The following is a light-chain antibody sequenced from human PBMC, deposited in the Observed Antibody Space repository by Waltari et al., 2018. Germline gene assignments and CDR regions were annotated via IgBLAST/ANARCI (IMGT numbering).Light chain of an antibody. Sequence: QSALTQPPSASGSPGQSVTISCTGTSSDVGGYNYVSWYQQHPGKAPKLMIYEVSKRPPGVPDRFAGSKSGNTASLTVAGLQAEDEADYYCSSYAGSNTRVFGTGTKVTVL. CDR1: SSDVGGYNY. CDR3: SSYAGSNTRV. V-gene: IGLV2-8*01. J-gene: IGLJ1*01. CDR2: EVS.